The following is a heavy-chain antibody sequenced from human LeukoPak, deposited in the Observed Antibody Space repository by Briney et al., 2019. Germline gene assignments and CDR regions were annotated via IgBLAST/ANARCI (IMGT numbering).Heavy chain of an antibody. CDR3: ARDRRWFGELLPSDFDY. J-gene: IGHJ4*02. CDR2: ISSSSSYI. Sequence: GGALRLSCAASGFTFSSYSMNWVRQAPGKGLEWVSSISSSSSYIYYADSVKGRFTISRDNAKNSLYLQMNSLRAEDTAVYYCARDRRWFGELLPSDFDYWGQGTLVTVSS. D-gene: IGHD3-10*01. CDR1: GFTFSSYS. V-gene: IGHV3-21*01.